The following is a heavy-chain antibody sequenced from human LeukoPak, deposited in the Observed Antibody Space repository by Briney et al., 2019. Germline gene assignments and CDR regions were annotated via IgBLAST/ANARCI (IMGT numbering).Heavy chain of an antibody. CDR2: INPNTGGA. Sequence: AAVKVSCKASGYAFIAYYIHWVRQAPGQGLEWMGWINPNTGGANYAREFKGRVILTRVTSSTTAYMELSRLRPDDTAIYYCARGPYCSGGSCYSDYWGQGTLVTVSS. V-gene: IGHV1-2*02. CDR1: GYAFIAYY. D-gene: IGHD2-15*01. CDR3: ARGPYCSGGSCYSDY. J-gene: IGHJ4*02.